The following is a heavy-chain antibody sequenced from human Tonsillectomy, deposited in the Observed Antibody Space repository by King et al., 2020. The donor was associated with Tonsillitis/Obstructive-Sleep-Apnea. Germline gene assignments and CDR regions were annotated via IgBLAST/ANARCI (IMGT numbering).Heavy chain of an antibody. V-gene: IGHV4-34*01. D-gene: IGHD2-2*01. CDR3: ARGYCSSTSCYPYFYYMDV. CDR1: GGSFSAYY. J-gene: IGHJ6*03. Sequence: VQLQQWGAGLLKPSKTLSLTCAIYGGSFSAYYWTWLRQPPGKGLEWIGEINHSGSTNYNPSLKSRVTISVDTSKKQFSLKLNSVTAADTAVYYCARGYCSSTSCYPYFYYMDVWGKGTTVTVSS. CDR2: INHSGST.